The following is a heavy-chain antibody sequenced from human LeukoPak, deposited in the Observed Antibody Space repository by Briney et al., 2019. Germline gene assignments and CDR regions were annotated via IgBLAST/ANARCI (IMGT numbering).Heavy chain of an antibody. D-gene: IGHD5-24*01. J-gene: IGHJ4*02. CDR1: GYTFTSYD. CDR2: MNPNSGNT. CDR3: AAAVRGITNYYFNY. V-gene: IGHV1-8*01. Sequence: GASVKVSCKASGYTFTSYDINWVRQATGQGLEWMGWMNPNSGNTGYAQRFQGRVTITRDTSISAAYMELSSLRSEDTAVYYCAAAVRGITNYYFNYWGQGTLVTVSS.